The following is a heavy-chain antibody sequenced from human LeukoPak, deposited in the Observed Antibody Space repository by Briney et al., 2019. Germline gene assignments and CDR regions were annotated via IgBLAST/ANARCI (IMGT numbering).Heavy chain of an antibody. CDR2: IYYSGST. CDR3: ARQVVVVAASRHYYFDY. V-gene: IGHV4-59*08. D-gene: IGHD2-15*01. Sequence: SETLSLTCTVSGGSISSYYWSWIRQPPGKGLEWIGYIYYSGSTNYNPSLKSRVTISVDTSKNQFSLKLSSVTAADTAVYYCARQVVVVAASRHYYFDYWGQGTLVTVSS. J-gene: IGHJ4*02. CDR1: GGSISSYY.